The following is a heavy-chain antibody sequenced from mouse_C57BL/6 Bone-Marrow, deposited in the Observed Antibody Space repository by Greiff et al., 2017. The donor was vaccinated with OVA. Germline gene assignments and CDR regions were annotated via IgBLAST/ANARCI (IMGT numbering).Heavy chain of an antibody. V-gene: IGHV1-64*01. D-gene: IGHD1-1*01. J-gene: IGHJ3*01. CDR3: ARGDGSGAY. Sequence: QVQLQQPGAELVKPGASVKLSCKASGYTFTSYWMHWVKQRPGQGLEWIGMIHPNSGSTNYNEKFKSKATLTADKSSSTAYMELRSLTSEDSAVYYCARGDGSGAYWGQGTLVTVSA. CDR1: GYTFTSYW. CDR2: IHPNSGST.